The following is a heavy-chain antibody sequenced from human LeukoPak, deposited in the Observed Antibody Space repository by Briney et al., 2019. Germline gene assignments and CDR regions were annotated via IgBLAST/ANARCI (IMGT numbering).Heavy chain of an antibody. V-gene: IGHV6-1*01. CDR3: AREADKIGFDFDY. Sequence: SQTLSLTCAISGDSVSSNSAAWNWIRQPPSRGLEWLGRTYYRSKWYNDYAISVKSRLTINPDTSKNQFSLYLNSVTPEDTAIYYCAREADKIGFDFDYWGQGTLVTVSS. CDR2: TYYRSKWYN. D-gene: IGHD2-15*01. CDR1: GDSVSSNSAA. J-gene: IGHJ4*02.